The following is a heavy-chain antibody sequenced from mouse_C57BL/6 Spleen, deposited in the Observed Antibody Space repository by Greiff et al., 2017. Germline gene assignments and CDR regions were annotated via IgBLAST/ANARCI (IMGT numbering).Heavy chain of an antibody. J-gene: IGHJ2*01. V-gene: IGHV1-64*01. Sequence: QVQLKQPGAELVKPGASVKLSCKASGYTFTSYWMHWVKQRPGQGLEWIGMIHPNSGSTNYNEKFKSKATLTVDKSSSTAYMQLSSLTSEDSAVYYCARRLSRGYFDYWGQGTTLTVSS. CDR1: GYTFTSYW. D-gene: IGHD1-3*01. CDR2: IHPNSGST. CDR3: ARRLSRGYFDY.